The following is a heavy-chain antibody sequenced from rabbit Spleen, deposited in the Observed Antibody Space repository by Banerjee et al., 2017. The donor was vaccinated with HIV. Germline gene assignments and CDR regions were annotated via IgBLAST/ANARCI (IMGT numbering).Heavy chain of an antibody. CDR1: GLDFRSSYW. J-gene: IGHJ4*01. D-gene: IGHD2-1*01. CDR3: GRAGEGGYGYLDL. CDR2: IYVGSGGGT. Sequence: QEQLVEYGGDLVQPEGSLTLTCKASGLDFRSSYWICWVRQAPGKGLEWIACIYVGSGGGTKYASWAKGRFTISKTSSTTVTLEMTSLTVADTATFFCGRAGEGGYGYLDLWGPGTLVTVS. V-gene: IGHV1S45*01.